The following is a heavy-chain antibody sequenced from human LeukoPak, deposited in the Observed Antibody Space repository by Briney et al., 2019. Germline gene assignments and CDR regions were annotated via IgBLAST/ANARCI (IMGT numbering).Heavy chain of an antibody. J-gene: IGHJ4*02. D-gene: IGHD3-22*01. CDR3: ARGSTPSYYYDSSGHFDY. Sequence: ASVKVSCKASEYIFTGYYMHWVRQAPGQGLEWMGWINPNSGGTNYAQKFQGRVTMTRDTSTSTVYMELSSLRSEDTAVYYCARGSTPSYYYDSSGHFDYWGQGTLVTVSS. V-gene: IGHV1-2*02. CDR2: INPNSGGT. CDR1: EYIFTGYY.